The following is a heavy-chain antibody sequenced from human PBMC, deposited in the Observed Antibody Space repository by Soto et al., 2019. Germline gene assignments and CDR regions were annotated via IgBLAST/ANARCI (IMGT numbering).Heavy chain of an antibody. V-gene: IGHV1-18*01. CDR1: GYTFTSYG. CDR2: ISAYNGNT. D-gene: IGHD6-19*01. J-gene: IGHJ6*02. CDR3: ARDVDSSGWYVSYYYYYGMDV. Sequence: ASVKVSCKASGYTFTSYGISWVRQAPGQGLEWNGWISAYNGNTNYAQKLLGRVTMTTDTSTSTAYMVLRSLRSDDTAVYYCARDVDSSGWYVSYYYYYGMDVWGQGTTVTVSS.